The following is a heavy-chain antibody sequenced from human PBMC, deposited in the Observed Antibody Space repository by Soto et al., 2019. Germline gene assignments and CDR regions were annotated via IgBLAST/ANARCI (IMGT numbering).Heavy chain of an antibody. CDR1: GFTFTSSA. CDR2: IVVGSGNT. Sequence: SVKVSCKASGFTFTSSAVQWVRQARGQRLEWIGWIVVGSGNTNYAQKFQERVTITRDMSTSTAYMELSSLRSEDTAVYCCAAADTNWNYVGSFDYWGQGTLVTVSS. J-gene: IGHJ4*02. CDR3: AAADTNWNYVGSFDY. V-gene: IGHV1-58*01. D-gene: IGHD1-7*01.